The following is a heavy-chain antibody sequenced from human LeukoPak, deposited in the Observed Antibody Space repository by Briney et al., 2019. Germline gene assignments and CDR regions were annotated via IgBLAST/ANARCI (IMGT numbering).Heavy chain of an antibody. Sequence: SETLSLTCTVSGGSISSYYWSWIRQPPGKGLEWIGYIYYSGSTNYNPSLKSRVTISVDTSKNQFSLKLSSVTAADTAVYYCARHPASPIWFGELAGYYYYGMDVWGQGTTVTVSS. CDR2: IYYSGST. J-gene: IGHJ6*02. CDR3: ARHPASPIWFGELAGYYYYGMDV. V-gene: IGHV4-59*08. CDR1: GGSISSYY. D-gene: IGHD3-10*01.